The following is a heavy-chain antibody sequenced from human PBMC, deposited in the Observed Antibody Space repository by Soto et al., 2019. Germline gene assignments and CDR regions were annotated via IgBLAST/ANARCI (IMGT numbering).Heavy chain of an antibody. V-gene: IGHV1-2*04. Sequence: ASVKVSCKASGYTFTGYYMHWVRQAPGQGLEWRGWINPNSGGTNYAQKFQGWVTMTRDTSISTAYMELSRLRSDDTAVYYCARLPDPSVASRAVAGTDDAFDIWGQGTMVTVSS. CDR3: ARLPDPSVASRAVAGTDDAFDI. J-gene: IGHJ3*02. D-gene: IGHD6-19*01. CDR1: GYTFTGYY. CDR2: INPNSGGT.